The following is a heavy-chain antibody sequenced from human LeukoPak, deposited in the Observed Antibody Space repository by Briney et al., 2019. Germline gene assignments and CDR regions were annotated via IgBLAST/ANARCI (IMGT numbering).Heavy chain of an antibody. V-gene: IGHV3-30*18. CDR2: ISYDGSNK. Sequence: GRSLRLSCAASGFTFSSYAMHWVRQAPGKGLEWVAVISYDGSNKFYADSVKGRFTISRDNSKNTLYLQMNSLRAEDTAVYYCAKHRVVGVIIYLEPFDPWGQGTVVTVSS. J-gene: IGHJ5*02. CDR1: GFTFSSYA. D-gene: IGHD3-10*01. CDR3: AKHRVVGVIIYLEPFDP.